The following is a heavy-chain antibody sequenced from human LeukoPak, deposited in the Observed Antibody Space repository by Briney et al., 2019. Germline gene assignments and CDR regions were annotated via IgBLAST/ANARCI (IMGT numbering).Heavy chain of an antibody. CDR2: ISNSGGST. J-gene: IGHJ4*02. Sequence: GGSLRLSCAASGFTFSSYVMSWVRQAPGKGLEWVSSISNSGGSTYYADSVKGRFTISRDNAKNSLYLQMNSLRAEDTAVYYCARDRRWLRTFDYWGQGTLVTVSS. CDR1: GFTFSSYV. CDR3: ARDRRWLRTFDY. D-gene: IGHD5-24*01. V-gene: IGHV3-23*01.